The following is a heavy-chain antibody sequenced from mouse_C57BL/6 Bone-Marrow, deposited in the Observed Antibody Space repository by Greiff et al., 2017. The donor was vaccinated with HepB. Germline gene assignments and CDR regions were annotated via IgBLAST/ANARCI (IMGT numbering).Heavy chain of an antibody. V-gene: IGHV3-6*01. J-gene: IGHJ3*01. Sequence: EVKLMESGPGLVKPSQSLSLTCSVTGYSITSGYYWNWIRQFPGNKLEWMGYISYDGSNNYNPSLKNRISITRDTSKNQFFLKLNSVTTEDTATYYCARDNDPPFAYWGQGTLVTVSA. CDR3: ARDNDPPFAY. CDR2: ISYDGSN. D-gene: IGHD2-3*01. CDR1: GYSITSGYY.